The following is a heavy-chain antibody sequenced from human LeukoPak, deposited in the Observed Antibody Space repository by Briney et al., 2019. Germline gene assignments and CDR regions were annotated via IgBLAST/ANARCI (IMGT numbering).Heavy chain of an antibody. J-gene: IGHJ5*02. Sequence: GGSLRLSCAASGFTFSSYSMNWVRQAPGKGLEWVSSISSSSSYIYYADSVKGRFTISRDNAKNSLYLQMNSLRAEDTAVYYCARDRCGSCTNRFDPWGQGTLVTVSS. CDR3: ARDRCGSCTNRFDP. CDR2: ISSSSSYI. D-gene: IGHD2-15*01. V-gene: IGHV3-21*01. CDR1: GFTFSSYS.